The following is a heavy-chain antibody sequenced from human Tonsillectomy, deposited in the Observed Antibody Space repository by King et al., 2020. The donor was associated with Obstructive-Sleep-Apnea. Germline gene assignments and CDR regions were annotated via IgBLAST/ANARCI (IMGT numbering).Heavy chain of an antibody. CDR2: IISILRIA. J-gene: IGHJ4*02. V-gene: IGHV1-69*04. Sequence: QLVQSGAEVKKPGSSVKVSCKASGGTFSSYAISWVRQAPGQGLEWMGGIISILRIANYAQKFQGRVTITADKSTSTAYMELSSLRYEDTALYYCAGGVDTVMESHFDYWGQGTLVTVSS. D-gene: IGHD5-18*01. CDR3: AGGVDTVMESHFDY. CDR1: GGTFSSYA.